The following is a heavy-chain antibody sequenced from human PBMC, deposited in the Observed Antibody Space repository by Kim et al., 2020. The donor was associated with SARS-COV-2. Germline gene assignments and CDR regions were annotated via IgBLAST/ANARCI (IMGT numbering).Heavy chain of an antibody. CDR3: ARRTFTGRWFDP. J-gene: IGHJ5*02. D-gene: IGHD1-26*01. V-gene: IGHV4-39*01. Sequence: YYNPALKRRVTISVDTSNNQFSLKLSSVTAADTAVYYCARRTFTGRWFDPWGQGTLVTVSS.